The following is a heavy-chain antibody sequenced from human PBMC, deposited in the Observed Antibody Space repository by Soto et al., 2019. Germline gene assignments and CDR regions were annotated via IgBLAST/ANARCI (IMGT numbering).Heavy chain of an antibody. V-gene: IGHV3-21*01. CDR1: GLTFSSYS. D-gene: IGHD3-10*01. Sequence: GGSLRLSCAASGLTFSSYSMNLGRQAPGKRLEWVSSISSRSSDIYYADSVKGRFTISRDNAKKSLYLQMTSLRAEDTAVYYCAREVVTMVRGVIITGYYGMDVWGQGTTVTVSS. CDR2: ISSRSSDI. CDR3: AREVVTMVRGVIITGYYGMDV. J-gene: IGHJ6*02.